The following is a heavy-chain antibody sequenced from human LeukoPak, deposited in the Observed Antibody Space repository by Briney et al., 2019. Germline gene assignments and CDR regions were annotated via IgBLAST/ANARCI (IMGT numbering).Heavy chain of an antibody. V-gene: IGHV1-46*01. CDR3: ARGSSGSYLNYFDY. CDR1: GYTLTNYN. CDR2: IDPSGGRT. D-gene: IGHD1-26*01. Sequence: ASVKVSCKASGYTLTNYNIHCVRHTPGQGVEWMGIIDPSGGRTSNAQKFQGRVTMTRDMSTSTVYMELSSLRCEDTAVYHCARGSSGSYLNYFDYWGQGTLVSVSS. J-gene: IGHJ4*02.